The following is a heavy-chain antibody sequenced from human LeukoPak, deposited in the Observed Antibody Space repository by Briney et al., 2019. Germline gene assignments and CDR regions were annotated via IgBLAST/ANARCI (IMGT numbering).Heavy chain of an antibody. CDR1: GGSISSYY. Sequence: SETLSLTCTVSGGSISSYYWSWIRQPAGKGLEWIGRIYTSGSTNYNPSLKSRVTISVDKSKNQFSLKLSSVTAADTAVYHCARTSAWNGAPSVWGQGTLVTVSS. V-gene: IGHV4-4*07. J-gene: IGHJ4*02. CDR3: ARTSAWNGAPSV. D-gene: IGHD1-1*01. CDR2: IYTSGST.